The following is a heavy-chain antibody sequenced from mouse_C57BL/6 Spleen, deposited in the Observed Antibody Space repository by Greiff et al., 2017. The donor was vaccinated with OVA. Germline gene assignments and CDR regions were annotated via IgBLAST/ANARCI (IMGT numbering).Heavy chain of an antibody. V-gene: IGHV1-66*01. CDR2: IYPGSGNT. CDR3: ANYGNYERYAMDY. D-gene: IGHD2-1*01. CDR1: GYSFTSYY. J-gene: IGHJ4*01. Sequence: VQLQQSGPELVKPGASVKISCKASGYSFTSYYIHWVKLRPGQGLEWIGWIYPGSGNTKYNEKFKGKATLTADTSSSTAYMQLSSLTSEDSAVYYGANYGNYERYAMDYWGQGTSVTVSS.